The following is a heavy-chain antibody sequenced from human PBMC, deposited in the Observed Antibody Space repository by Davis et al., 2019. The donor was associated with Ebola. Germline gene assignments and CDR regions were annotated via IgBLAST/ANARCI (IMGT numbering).Heavy chain of an antibody. CDR1: GYRFTSYY. CDR2: INPITGGT. Sequence: ASVKVSCKASGYRFTSYYMHWVRQAPGQGLEWMGIINPITGGTSYAQNFQVRVNMTRDTSTSTVYMELSSLNSEYTAVYYYTLEAVRYSDIISYFFALWLQGTMVT. CDR3: TLEAVRYSDIISYFFAL. V-gene: IGHV1-46*01. D-gene: IGHD2-8*01. J-gene: IGHJ3*01.